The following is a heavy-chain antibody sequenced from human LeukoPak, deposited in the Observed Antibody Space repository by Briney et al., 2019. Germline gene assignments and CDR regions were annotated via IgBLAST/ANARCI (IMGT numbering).Heavy chain of an antibody. CDR3: ARDERGSGFIYFDY. V-gene: IGHV3-53*01. CDR2: IYSGGST. J-gene: IGHJ4*02. D-gene: IGHD6-19*01. Sequence: GGSLRLSCVASGFTVTSNYMNWVRQAPGKGLEWVSVIYSGGSTYYADSVKGRFTISRDNSKNTLYLQMNSLRAEDTAVYYCARDERGSGFIYFDYWGQGTLVTVSS. CDR1: GFTVTSNY.